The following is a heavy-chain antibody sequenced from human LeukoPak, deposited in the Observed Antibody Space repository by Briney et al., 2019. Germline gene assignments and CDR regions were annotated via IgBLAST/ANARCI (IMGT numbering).Heavy chain of an antibody. V-gene: IGHV3-53*01. CDR3: ARYPLLGYCSGGSCYGYYYYGMDV. CDR1: GFTVSSNY. Sequence: GGSLRLSCAASGFTVSSNYMSWVCQAPGKGLEWVSVIYSGGSTYYADSVKGRFTISRDNSKNTLYLQMNSLRAEDTAVYYCARYPLLGYCSGGSCYGYYYYGMDVWGQGTTVTVSS. J-gene: IGHJ6*02. CDR2: IYSGGST. D-gene: IGHD2-15*01.